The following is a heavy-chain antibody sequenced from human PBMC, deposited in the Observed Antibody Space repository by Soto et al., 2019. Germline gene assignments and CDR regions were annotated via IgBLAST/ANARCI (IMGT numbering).Heavy chain of an antibody. Sequence: GGSLRLSCAASGFTFSSHWMSWVRQAPGKGLEWVASITYDGSNKYYADSVKGRFTISRDNSKNTLYLQMNSLRAEDTAVYYCAREGNYYFDYWGQGTLVTVSS. CDR2: ITYDGSNK. CDR3: AREGNYYFDY. J-gene: IGHJ4*02. V-gene: IGHV3-30-3*01. CDR1: GFTFSSHW.